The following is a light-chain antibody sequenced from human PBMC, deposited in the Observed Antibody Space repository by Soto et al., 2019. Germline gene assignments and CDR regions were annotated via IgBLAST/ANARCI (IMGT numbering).Light chain of an antibody. CDR1: QSVSSD. Sequence: EIVMTQSPATLSVSPGERATLSCRASQSVSSDLAWYQQKPGQAPRLLIYAASNRATGIPARFSGSGSGTEFTPTISSLQSEDFAVYYCQQYTNWPPWTFGQGTKVEIK. V-gene: IGKV3-15*01. J-gene: IGKJ1*01. CDR2: AAS. CDR3: QQYTNWPPWT.